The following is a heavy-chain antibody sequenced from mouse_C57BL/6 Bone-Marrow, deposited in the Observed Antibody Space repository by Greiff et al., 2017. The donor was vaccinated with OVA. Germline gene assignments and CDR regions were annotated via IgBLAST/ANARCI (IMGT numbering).Heavy chain of an antibody. D-gene: IGHD4-1*01. Sequence: VQLQQPGAELVRPGSSVKLSCKASGYTFTSYWMHWVKQRPIQGLEWIGNIDPSDSETHYNQKFKDKATLTVDKSSSTAYMQLSSLTSEDSAVYYCARSGTEWYFDVWGTGTTVTVSS. CDR1: GYTFTSYW. CDR2: IDPSDSET. V-gene: IGHV1-52*01. CDR3: ARSGTEWYFDV. J-gene: IGHJ1*03.